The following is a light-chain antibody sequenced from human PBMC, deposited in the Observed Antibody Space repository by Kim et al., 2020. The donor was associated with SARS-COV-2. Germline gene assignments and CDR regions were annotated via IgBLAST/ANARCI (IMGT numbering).Light chain of an antibody. CDR1: LDLGNW. CDR2: ATS. V-gene: IGKV1-12*01. Sequence: DIQMTQSPSSVSASIGDRVTITCRASLDLGNWLTWYQQKPGKAPKVLIYATSTLESGVPSRFSGSRSATDFTLTISSLQPEDFATYYCQQTNSFPPTFGQGTKVDIK. CDR3: QQTNSFPPT. J-gene: IGKJ1*01.